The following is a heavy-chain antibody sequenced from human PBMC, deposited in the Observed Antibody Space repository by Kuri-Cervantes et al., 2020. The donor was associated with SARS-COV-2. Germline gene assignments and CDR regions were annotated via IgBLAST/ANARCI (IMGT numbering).Heavy chain of an antibody. CDR2: IYHSGST. V-gene: IGHV4-38-2*01. CDR1: GYSISSGYY. CDR3: ARGNCSGGSCYSGYFDY. J-gene: IGHJ4*02. Sequence: SCAVSGYSISSGYYWGWIRQPPGKGLEWIGSIYHSGSTYYNPSLKSRVTISVDTSKNQFSLKLSSVTAADTAVYYCARGNCSGGSCYSGYFDYWGQGTLVTVSS. D-gene: IGHD2-15*01.